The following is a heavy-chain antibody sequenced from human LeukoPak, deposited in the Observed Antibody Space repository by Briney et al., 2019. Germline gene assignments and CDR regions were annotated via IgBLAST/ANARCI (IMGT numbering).Heavy chain of an antibody. CDR2: IYHSGST. CDR3: ARVGESSGSFDY. CDR1: GGSISSSSYY. V-gene: IGHV4-39*01. J-gene: IGHJ4*02. D-gene: IGHD3-22*01. Sequence: SETLSLTCTVSGGSISSSSYYWGWIRQPPGKGLEWIGSIYHSGSTYYNPSLKSRVTISVDTSKNQFSLKLSSVTAADTAVYYCARVGESSGSFDYWGQGTLVTVSS.